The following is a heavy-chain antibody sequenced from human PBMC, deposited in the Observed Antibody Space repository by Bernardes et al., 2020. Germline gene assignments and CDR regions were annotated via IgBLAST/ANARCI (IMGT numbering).Heavy chain of an antibody. CDR2: INSDGSST. CDR3: ARDYGSEYGMDV. V-gene: IGHV3-74*01. Sequence: GSLRLSCAASGFTFSSYWMHWVRQAPGKGLVWVSRINSDGSSTSYADSVKGRFTISRDNAKNTLYLQMNSLRAEDTAVYYCARDYGSEYGMDVWGQGTTVTVSS. CDR1: GFTFSSYW. D-gene: IGHD3-10*01. J-gene: IGHJ6*02.